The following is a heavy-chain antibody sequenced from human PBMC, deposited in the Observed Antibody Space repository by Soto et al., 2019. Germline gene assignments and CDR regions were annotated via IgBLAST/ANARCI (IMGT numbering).Heavy chain of an antibody. D-gene: IGHD3-22*01. Sequence: SETLSLTCTVSGGSISSGGYYWSWIRQHPGKGLEWIGYIYYSGSTYYNPSLKSRVTISVDTSKNQFSLKLSSVTAADTAVYYCARDPVGRGWLSSQHAFDIWGQGTMVTVSS. CDR3: ARDPVGRGWLSSQHAFDI. CDR1: GGSISSGGYY. CDR2: IYYSGST. V-gene: IGHV4-31*03. J-gene: IGHJ3*02.